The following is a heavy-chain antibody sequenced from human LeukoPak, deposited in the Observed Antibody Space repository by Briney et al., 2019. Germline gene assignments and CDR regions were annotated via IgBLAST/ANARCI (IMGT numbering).Heavy chain of an antibody. CDR3: ARRSGTYHAFDI. Sequence: SETLSLTCAVYGGSFSGYYWSWIRQPPGKGLEWIGSFYYTGSTFYSLSLKSRVTISVDTSKNQFSLKLSSVTAADTAVYYCARRSGTYHAFDIWGQGTMVTVSS. CDR1: GGSFSGYY. D-gene: IGHD1-26*01. J-gene: IGHJ3*02. V-gene: IGHV4-34*01. CDR2: FYYTGST.